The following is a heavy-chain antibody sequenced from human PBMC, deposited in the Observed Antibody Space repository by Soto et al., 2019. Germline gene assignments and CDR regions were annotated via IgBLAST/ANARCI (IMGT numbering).Heavy chain of an antibody. CDR3: AKEGYCSSTSCAQGGSYYYYYMDV. CDR2: ISWNSGSI. Sequence: GGSLRLSCAASGFTFDDYAMHWVRQAPGKGLEWVSGISWNSGSIGYADSVKGRFTISRDNAKNSLYLQMNSLRAEDTALYYCAKEGYCSSTSCAQGGSYYYYYMDVWGKGTTVTVSS. D-gene: IGHD2-2*01. V-gene: IGHV3-9*01. J-gene: IGHJ6*03. CDR1: GFTFDDYA.